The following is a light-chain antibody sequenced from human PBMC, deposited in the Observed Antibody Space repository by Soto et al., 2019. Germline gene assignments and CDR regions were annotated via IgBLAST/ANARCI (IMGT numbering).Light chain of an antibody. Sequence: EVVMTQSPVTLSVSPGERATLSCRASQSITTNLAWYQQKPGQAPRLLIYGASTRATGVPARFSGSGSGTQFTLTISSLQSEDFALYHCQQYNDWPPTRTFGQGTRVDFK. CDR1: QSITTN. V-gene: IGKV3-15*01. J-gene: IGKJ1*01. CDR3: QQYNDWPPTRT. CDR2: GAS.